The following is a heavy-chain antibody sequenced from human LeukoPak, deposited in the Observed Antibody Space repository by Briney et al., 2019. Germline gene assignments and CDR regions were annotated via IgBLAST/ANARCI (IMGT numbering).Heavy chain of an antibody. Sequence: GGSLRLSCAASGFTFSDYYMSWIRQAPGKGLEWVANIKRDGSEKYYVDSVKGRFTISRDNAKNSLDLQMNSLRVEDTAVYYCARLGPASSGWPESFDYWGQGTLVTVSS. V-gene: IGHV3-7*03. CDR1: GFTFSDYY. J-gene: IGHJ4*02. CDR3: ARLGPASSGWPESFDY. D-gene: IGHD6-19*01. CDR2: IKRDGSEK.